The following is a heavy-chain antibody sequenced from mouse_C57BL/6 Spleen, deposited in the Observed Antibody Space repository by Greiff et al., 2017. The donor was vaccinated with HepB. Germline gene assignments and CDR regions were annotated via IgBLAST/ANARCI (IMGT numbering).Heavy chain of an antibody. V-gene: IGHV5-12*01. CDR1: GFTFSDYY. CDR2: ISNGGGST. D-gene: IGHD2-2*01. CDR3: ARQGYDGTGYYYAMDY. J-gene: IGHJ4*01. Sequence: DVMLVESGGGLVQPGGSLKLSCAASGFTFSDYYMYWVRQTPEKRLEWVAYISNGGGSTYYPDTVKGRFTISRDNAKNTQYLQMSRLKSEDTAMYYCARQGYDGTGYYYAMDYWGQGTSVTVSS.